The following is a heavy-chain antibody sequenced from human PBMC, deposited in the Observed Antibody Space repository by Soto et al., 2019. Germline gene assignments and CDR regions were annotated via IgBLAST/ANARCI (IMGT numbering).Heavy chain of an antibody. V-gene: IGHV3-9*01. CDR2: ISWNSGNI. D-gene: IGHD6-19*01. Sequence: EVQLVESGGGLVQPGRSLRLSCAASGFTFVDYAMHWVRQAPGKGLEWVSYISWNSGNIGYADSVKGRFTISRDNAKNSLYLQMNSLRTEDTALYYCAKYIAVAASDYWGQGTLVTVSS. J-gene: IGHJ4*02. CDR1: GFTFVDYA. CDR3: AKYIAVAASDY.